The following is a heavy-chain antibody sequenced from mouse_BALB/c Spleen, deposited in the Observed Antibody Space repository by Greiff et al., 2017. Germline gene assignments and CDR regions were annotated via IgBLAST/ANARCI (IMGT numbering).Heavy chain of an antibody. D-gene: IGHD2-3*01. Sequence: QVQLQQSGPELVRPGVSVKISCKGSGYTFTDYAMHWVKQSHAKSLEWIGVISTYYGNTNYNQKFKGKATMTVDKSSSTAYMELARLTSEDSAIYYCARGLLRGFAYWGQGTLVTVSA. CDR1: GYTFTDYA. CDR2: ISTYYGNT. J-gene: IGHJ3*01. V-gene: IGHV1-67*01. CDR3: ARGLLRGFAY.